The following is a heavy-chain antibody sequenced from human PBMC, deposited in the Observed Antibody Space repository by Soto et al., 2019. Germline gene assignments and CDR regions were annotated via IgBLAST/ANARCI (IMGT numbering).Heavy chain of an antibody. V-gene: IGHV1-18*01. CDR2: ISAYNGNT. Sequence: QVQLVQTGAEVKKPGASVKVSCKASGYTLTSYGISWVRQAPGQGLEWMGWISAYNGNTNYAQKLQGRVTMTTDTSTSTAYMELRSLRSDDTAVYYCAVGSITIFGVVIPDDAFDIWGQGTMVTVSS. D-gene: IGHD3-3*01. CDR1: GYTLTSYG. CDR3: AVGSITIFGVVIPDDAFDI. J-gene: IGHJ3*02.